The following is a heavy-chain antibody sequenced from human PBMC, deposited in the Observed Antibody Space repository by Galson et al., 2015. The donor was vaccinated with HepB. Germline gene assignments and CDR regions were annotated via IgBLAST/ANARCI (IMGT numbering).Heavy chain of an antibody. J-gene: IGHJ5*02. V-gene: IGHV1-58*01. CDR3: AAEETTYYYDSSGYRFDP. CDR1: GFTFTSSA. CDR2: IVVGSGNT. Sequence: SVKVSCKASGFTFTSSAVQWVRQARGQRLEWIGWIVVGSGNTNYAQKFQERVTITRDMSTSTAYMELSSLRSEDTAVYYCAAEETTYYYDSSGYRFDPWGQGTLVTVSS. D-gene: IGHD3-22*01.